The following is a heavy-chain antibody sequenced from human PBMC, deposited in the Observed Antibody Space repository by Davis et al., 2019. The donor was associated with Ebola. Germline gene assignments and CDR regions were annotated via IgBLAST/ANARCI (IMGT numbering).Heavy chain of an antibody. D-gene: IGHD5-18*01. CDR2: YYYTGST. CDR1: GGFVSSGGYS. Sequence: SETLSLTCAVSGGFVSSGGYSWSWIRQPPGKGLEWIGYYYYTGSTYYSPSLKSRVTISVDTSKNQFSLKLTSVTAADTAMYYCARLGTAMVTKVDYWGQGTLVTVSS. V-gene: IGHV4-30-4*07. J-gene: IGHJ4*02. CDR3: ARLGTAMVTKVDY.